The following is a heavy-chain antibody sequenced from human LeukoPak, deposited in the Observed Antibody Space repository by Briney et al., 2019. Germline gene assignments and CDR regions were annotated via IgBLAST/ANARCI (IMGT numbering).Heavy chain of an antibody. Sequence: SVKVSCKASGGTFSSYAISWVRQAPGQGLEWMGGIIPIFGTANYAQKFQGRVTITADKSTSTAYMELSSLRSEDTAVYYCATTDCSSTSCYANFYAFDIWGQGTMVTVSS. CDR3: ATTDCSSTSCYANFYAFDI. CDR2: IIPIFGTA. J-gene: IGHJ3*02. D-gene: IGHD2-2*01. V-gene: IGHV1-69*06. CDR1: GGTFSSYA.